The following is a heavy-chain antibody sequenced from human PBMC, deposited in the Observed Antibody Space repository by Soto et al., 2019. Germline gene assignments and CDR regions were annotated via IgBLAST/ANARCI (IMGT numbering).Heavy chain of an antibody. CDR1: GGSFSGYY. V-gene: IGHV4-34*01. CDR3: ARAGSTIFGVVTNFDY. CDR2: INHSGST. D-gene: IGHD3-3*01. J-gene: IGHJ4*02. Sequence: QGQLQQWGAGLLKPSETLSLTCAVYGGSFSGYYWSWIRQPPGKGLEWIGEINHSGSTNYNPSLKSRVTISVDTSKNQFSLKLSSVTAADTAVYYCARAGSTIFGVVTNFDYWGQGTLVTVSS.